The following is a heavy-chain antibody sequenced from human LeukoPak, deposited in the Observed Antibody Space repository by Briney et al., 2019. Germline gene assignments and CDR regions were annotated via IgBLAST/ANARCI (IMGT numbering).Heavy chain of an antibody. CDR3: ARGFIAASAEFDY. V-gene: IGHV1-8*03. CDR1: GYTFTSYA. CDR2: MNPNSGNT. D-gene: IGHD6-25*01. J-gene: IGHJ4*02. Sequence: ASVKVSCKASGYTFTSYAMNWVRQAPGQGLEWMGWMNPNSGNTGYAQKFQGRVTITRNTSISTAYMELSSLRSEDTAVYYCARGFIAASAEFDYWGQGTLVTVSS.